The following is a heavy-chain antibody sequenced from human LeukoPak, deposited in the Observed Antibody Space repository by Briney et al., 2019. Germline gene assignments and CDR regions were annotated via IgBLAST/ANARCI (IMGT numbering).Heavy chain of an antibody. CDR2: IYSGGST. J-gene: IGHJ3*02. CDR1: SSYY. D-gene: IGHD1/OR15-1a*01. V-gene: IGHV3-66*01. Sequence: SSYYWGWIRQPPGKGLEWVSVIYSGGSTYYADSVKGRFTISRDNSKNTLYLQMNSLRAEDTAVYYCARVWNSAFDIWGQGTMVTVSS. CDR3: ARVWNSAFDI.